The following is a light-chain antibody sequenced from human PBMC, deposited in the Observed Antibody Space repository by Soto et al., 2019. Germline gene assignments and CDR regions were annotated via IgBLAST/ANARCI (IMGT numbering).Light chain of an antibody. V-gene: IGKV3-11*01. CDR1: QSVINY. CDR3: QQRSNWPPIT. Sequence: IVLTHSPATLSFSPGDIATLSCRASQSVINYLAWYQQKPCQGPRLLIYDTSNRATGIPARFSGSGSGTDFTLPLSSLEPEDFAVYYCQQRSNWPPITFGQGTRLEL. J-gene: IGKJ5*01. CDR2: DTS.